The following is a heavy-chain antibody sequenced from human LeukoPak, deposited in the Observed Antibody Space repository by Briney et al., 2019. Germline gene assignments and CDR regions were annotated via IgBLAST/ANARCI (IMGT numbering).Heavy chain of an antibody. V-gene: IGHV4-30-2*01. Sequence: SETLSLTCAVSGGSISSGGYSWSWIRQPPGKGLEWIGYIYPSGNTYYNPSLKSRVTISVDRSKNQFSLKLSSVTAADTAVYYCARAKYLAASYYFDYWGQGTLVTVSS. CDR3: ARAKYLAASYYFDY. CDR1: GGSISSGGYS. J-gene: IGHJ4*02. CDR2: IYPSGNT. D-gene: IGHD6-13*01.